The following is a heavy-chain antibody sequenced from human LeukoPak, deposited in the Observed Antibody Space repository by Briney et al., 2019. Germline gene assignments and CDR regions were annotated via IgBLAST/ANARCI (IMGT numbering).Heavy chain of an antibody. D-gene: IGHD3-3*01. CDR3: ARDDYDFWSGYPVGISVDY. V-gene: IGHV3-48*01. CDR2: ISSSSSTI. J-gene: IGHJ4*02. CDR1: GFTFSSYS. Sequence: GGSLRLSCAASGFTFSSYSMNWVRQAPGKGLEWVSYISSSSSTIYYADSLKGRFTISRDNAKNSLYLQMNSLRAEDTAVYYCARDDYDFWSGYPVGISVDYWGQGTLVTVSS.